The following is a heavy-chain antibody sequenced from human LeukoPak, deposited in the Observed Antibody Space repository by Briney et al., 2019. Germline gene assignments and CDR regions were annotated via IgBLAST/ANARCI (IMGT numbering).Heavy chain of an antibody. CDR2: VNPGNGQT. D-gene: IGHD1-7*01. J-gene: IGHJ4*02. V-gene: IGHV1-3*01. CDR1: GYSFTSYT. CDR3: ARDGTTEGHYFFDY. Sequence: ASVKVSCKASGYSFTSYTLHWVRQAPGQRPEWMGWVNPGNGQTKYSQRFQDRVTVTKETSATTAYMELSSLRSEDTAEYYCARDGTTEGHYFFDYWGQGTLVTVSS.